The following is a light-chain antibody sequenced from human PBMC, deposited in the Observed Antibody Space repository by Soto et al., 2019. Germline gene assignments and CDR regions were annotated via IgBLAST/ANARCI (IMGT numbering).Light chain of an antibody. V-gene: IGKV3D-15*01. CDR1: QTVGRDY. CDR2: SIS. Sequence: DIVMTQSPATLSVSPGERATLSCRSSQTVGRDYLAWYQQKPGQAPRLLIYSISTRATGIPDRFSGGGSGTEFTLTISSVQPEDVAIYYCQQYTNWPITFGQGTRLEIK. CDR3: QQYTNWPIT. J-gene: IGKJ5*01.